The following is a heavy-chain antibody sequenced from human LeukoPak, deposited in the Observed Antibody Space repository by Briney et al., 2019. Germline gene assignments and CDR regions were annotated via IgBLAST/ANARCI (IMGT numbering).Heavy chain of an antibody. CDR1: GGSISSYY. CDR3: ARLVYAIRGNYYYYMDV. J-gene: IGHJ6*03. V-gene: IGHV4-4*07. Sequence: PSETLSLTCTVSGGSISSYYWSWIRQPAGKGLEWIGRIYTSGSTNYNPSLKSRVTMSVDTSKNQFSLKLSSVTAADTAVYYCARLVYAIRGNYYYYMDVWGKGITVTVSS. CDR2: IYTSGST. D-gene: IGHD2-8*01.